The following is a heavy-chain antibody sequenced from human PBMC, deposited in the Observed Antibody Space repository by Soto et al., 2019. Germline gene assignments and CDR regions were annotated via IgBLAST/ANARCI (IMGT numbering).Heavy chain of an antibody. Sequence: QVQLVESGGGVVQPGRSLRLSCAASGFTFSSYAMHWVRQAPGKGLEWVAVISYDGSNKYYADSVKGRFTISRDNSKNTLYLQMNSLRAEDTAVYYCARDRYCISTSCYLLRGSNWFDPWGQGTLVTVSS. J-gene: IGHJ5*02. D-gene: IGHD2-2*01. CDR1: GFTFSSYA. CDR2: ISYDGSNK. CDR3: ARDRYCISTSCYLLRGSNWFDP. V-gene: IGHV3-30-3*01.